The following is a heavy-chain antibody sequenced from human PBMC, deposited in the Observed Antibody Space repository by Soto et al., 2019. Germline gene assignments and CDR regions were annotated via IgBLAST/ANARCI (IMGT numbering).Heavy chain of an antibody. Sequence: PSETLSLTCTVSGDSISSYSWSWIRQPPGKGLEWIGNIHYNGNTKYNPSLKSRVTMSVDTSKNQFSLNLISVTAADTAVYYCARGLDYYDTSGYYYDAFDIWGQGTMVTVSS. CDR2: IHYNGNT. J-gene: IGHJ3*02. D-gene: IGHD3-22*01. CDR3: ARGLDYYDTSGYYYDAFDI. V-gene: IGHV4-59*12. CDR1: GDSISSYS.